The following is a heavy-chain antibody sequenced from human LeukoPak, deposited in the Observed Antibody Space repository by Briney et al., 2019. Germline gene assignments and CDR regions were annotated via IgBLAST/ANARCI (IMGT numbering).Heavy chain of an antibody. D-gene: IGHD6-13*01. CDR3: ARDGPMGYSSSWDSYFDY. CDR2: ISAYNGNT. J-gene: IGHJ4*02. CDR1: GYTLTELS. Sequence: ASVKVSCKVSGYTLTELSMHWVRQAPGKGLEWMGWISAYNGNTNYAQKLQGRVTMTTDTSTSTAYMELRSLRSDDTAVYYCARDGPMGYSSSWDSYFDYWGQGTLVTVSS. V-gene: IGHV1-18*01.